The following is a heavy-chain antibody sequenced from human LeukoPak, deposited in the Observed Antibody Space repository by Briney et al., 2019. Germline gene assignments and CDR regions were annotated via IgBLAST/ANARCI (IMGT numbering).Heavy chain of an antibody. V-gene: IGHV1-69*01. Sequence: EASVKVSCKASGGTFSSYAISWVRQAPGQGLEWMGGIIPIFGTANYAQKFQGRVTITADESTSTAYMELSSLRSEDTAVYYCAREESGGYFDYWGQGTLVTVSS. CDR2: IIPIFGTA. D-gene: IGHD2-8*02. CDR1: GGTFSSYA. CDR3: AREESGGYFDY. J-gene: IGHJ4*02.